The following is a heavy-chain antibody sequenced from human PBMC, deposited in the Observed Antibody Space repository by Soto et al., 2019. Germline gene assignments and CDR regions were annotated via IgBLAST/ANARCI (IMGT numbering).Heavy chain of an antibody. V-gene: IGHV1-18*01. D-gene: IGHD3-22*01. CDR3: ARELNTESSAYYSFAF. Sequence: GPEVKMPGASVKVSCKTSGYTFTAYGLAWLRQAPGQRPEWMGWVSTNDDRTNCARKFQGRVTMTTDRSTTTTSMELRSLGTDDTAVYYCARELNTESSAYYSFAFWGQGTLVTVSS. J-gene: IGHJ4*02. CDR2: VSTNDDRT. CDR1: GYTFTAYG.